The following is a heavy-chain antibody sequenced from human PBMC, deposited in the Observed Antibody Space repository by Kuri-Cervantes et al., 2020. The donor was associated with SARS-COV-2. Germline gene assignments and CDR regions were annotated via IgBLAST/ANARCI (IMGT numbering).Heavy chain of an antibody. V-gene: IGHV4-59*01. Sequence: SETLSLTCNVSGGSIRSYFWSWIRQPPGKGLEWIGYIYYSGSTNHNPSLKSRVTISVDTSKNQFSLKLSSVTAADTAVYYCARSFTVRGAYFDYWGQGTLVTVSS. D-gene: IGHD3-10*01. CDR3: ARSFTVRGAYFDY. CDR2: IYYSGST. CDR1: GGSIRSYF. J-gene: IGHJ4*02.